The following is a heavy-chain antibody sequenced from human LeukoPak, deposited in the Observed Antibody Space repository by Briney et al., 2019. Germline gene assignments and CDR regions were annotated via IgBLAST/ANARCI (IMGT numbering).Heavy chain of an antibody. V-gene: IGHV1-2*02. CDR1: GYTFTGYY. CDR3: ARDGGYVDTAMVD. D-gene: IGHD5-18*01. J-gene: IGHJ4*02. Sequence: GASVKVSCKASGYTFTGYYMHWVRQAPGQGLGWMGWINPNSGGTNYAQKRQGRVTMTTDTSTSTAYMELRSLRSDDTAVYYCARDGGYVDTAMVDWGQGTLVTVSS. CDR2: INPNSGGT.